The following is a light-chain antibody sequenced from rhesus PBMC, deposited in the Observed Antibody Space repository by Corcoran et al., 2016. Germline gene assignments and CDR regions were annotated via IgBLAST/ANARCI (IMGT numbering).Light chain of an antibody. V-gene: IGKV1-25*01. CDR2: KAS. Sequence: DIQMTQSPSSLSASVGDRVTIICRASQGISSYLAWYQQKPGKVPTHLIYKASTLQSGVPSRFSGSGSGTDFTLTISRLQPEYLAAYYCQRRNSYPLSFGGGTKVEIK. CDR1: QGISSY. J-gene: IGKJ4*01. CDR3: QRRNSYPLS.